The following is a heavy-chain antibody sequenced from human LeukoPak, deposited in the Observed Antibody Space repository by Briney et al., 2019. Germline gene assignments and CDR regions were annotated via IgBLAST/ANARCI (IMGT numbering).Heavy chain of an antibody. Sequence: GGSLRLSCAASGFTFSNCAMSWVRQPPGEGLEWVSAVTDDGTTTYYADSVKGRFTTSRDNSKNTVYLQMNYLTADDTARYYCVKEERGYSYGDYWGQGTLVTVSS. J-gene: IGHJ4*02. D-gene: IGHD5-18*01. CDR1: GFTFSNCA. CDR3: VKEERGYSYGDY. CDR2: VTDDGTTT. V-gene: IGHV3-23*01.